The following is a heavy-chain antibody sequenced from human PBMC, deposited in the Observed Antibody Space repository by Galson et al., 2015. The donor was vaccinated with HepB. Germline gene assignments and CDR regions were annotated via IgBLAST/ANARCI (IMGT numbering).Heavy chain of an antibody. CDR1: GFTFSSYG. V-gene: IGHV3-30*18. J-gene: IGHJ5*02. Sequence: SLRLSCAASGFTFSSYGMHWVRQAPGKGLEWVAVISYDGSNKYYADSVKGRFTISRDNSKNTLYLQMNSLRAEDTAVYYCAKDLGSGDWFDPWGQGTLVTVSS. CDR3: AKDLGSGDWFDP. CDR2: ISYDGSNK. D-gene: IGHD3-16*01.